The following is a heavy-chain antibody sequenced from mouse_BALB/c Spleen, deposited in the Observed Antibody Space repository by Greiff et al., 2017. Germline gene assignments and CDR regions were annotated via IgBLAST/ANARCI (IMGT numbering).Heavy chain of an antibody. V-gene: IGHV5-17*02. J-gene: IGHJ4*01. CDR1: GFTFSSFG. Sequence: DVQLVESGGGLVQPGGSRKLSCAASGFTFSSFGMHWVRQAPEKGLEWVAYISSGSSTIYYADTVKGRFTISRDNPKNTLFLQMTSLRSEDTAMYYCARGRYERGGYAMDYWGQGTSVTVSS. CDR3: ARGRYERGGYAMDY. CDR2: ISSGSSTI. D-gene: IGHD2-14*01.